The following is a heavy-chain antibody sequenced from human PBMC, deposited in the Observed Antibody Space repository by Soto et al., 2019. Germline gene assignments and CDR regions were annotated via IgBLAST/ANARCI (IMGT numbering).Heavy chain of an antibody. J-gene: IGHJ4*02. CDR2: IRSSSSYI. CDR1: GFTISSYS. CDR3: ARGDGYESGSYYPY. D-gene: IGHD3-10*01. Sequence: GGSLRLSWAASGFTISSYSMNRVSQDTGKGLEWVSSIRSSSSYIYYAGSVKGRFTVSRDNAKNSLYLQMNSLRGEDTAVYYCARGDGYESGSYYPYWAQGTLVIGSS. V-gene: IGHV3-21*01.